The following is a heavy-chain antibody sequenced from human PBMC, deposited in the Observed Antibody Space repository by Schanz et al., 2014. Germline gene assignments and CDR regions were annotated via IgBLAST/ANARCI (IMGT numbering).Heavy chain of an antibody. J-gene: IGHJ6*02. V-gene: IGHV1-46*01. CDR3: ARAKRFGEMDA. D-gene: IGHD3-10*01. CDR2: INPSGGST. CDR1: GYTFTSDS. Sequence: QVQLVQSGAEVKKPGASVKVSCKASGYTFTSDSMHWVRQAPGQGLEWMGMINPSGGSTTYAQKFQSRVTMTSDTSASTDYMELSTVRSEDKAGYYCARAKRFGEMDAWGQGTTVTVSS.